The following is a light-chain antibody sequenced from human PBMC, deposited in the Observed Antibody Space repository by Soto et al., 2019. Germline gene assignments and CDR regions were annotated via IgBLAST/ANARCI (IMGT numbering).Light chain of an antibody. J-gene: IGKJ4*01. CDR3: QQRSDWPLT. CDR1: QSVSSY. V-gene: IGKV3-11*01. CDR2: DAS. Sequence: EIVLTQSPATLSLSPGERATLCCRASQSVSSYLAWYQQKPGQAPRLLIYDASKRATGIPVRFSGSGSGTDFTLTISSLEPEDFAVYYCQQRSDWPLTFGGGTKVDIK.